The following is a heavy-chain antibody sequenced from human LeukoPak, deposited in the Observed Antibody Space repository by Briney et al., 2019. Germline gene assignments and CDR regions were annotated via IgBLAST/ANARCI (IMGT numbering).Heavy chain of an antibody. D-gene: IGHD7-27*01. V-gene: IGHV6-1*01. CDR2: TLYRSSKLYY. Sequence: SQPLALTCTISGDSFPSYSAAWNWISQSPSRGLARLGRTLYRSSKLYYDYAASVKGRIIINPDTSKNQFSLQLNSVTPEDTAVYYCARDNLGIGTPLDYWGQGALVTVSS. CDR3: ARDNLGIGTPLDY. J-gene: IGHJ4*02. CDR1: GDSFPSYSAA.